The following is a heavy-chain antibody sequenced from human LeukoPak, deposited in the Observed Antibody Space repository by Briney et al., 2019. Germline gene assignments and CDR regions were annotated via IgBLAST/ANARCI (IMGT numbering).Heavy chain of an antibody. V-gene: IGHV3-21*01. CDR2: ISSSGSNM. D-gene: IGHD2-2*01. Sequence: GGSLRLSCAASGFTFSSYSMNWVRQAPGNGLEWVSSISSSGSNMFYAYTVKGRFTVSRDNAKNSLYLQMNSLRAEDTALYYCARDYLVVPAAMWWFDPRGQGTLVTVSS. J-gene: IGHJ5*02. CDR1: GFTFSSYS. CDR3: ARDYLVVPAAMWWFDP.